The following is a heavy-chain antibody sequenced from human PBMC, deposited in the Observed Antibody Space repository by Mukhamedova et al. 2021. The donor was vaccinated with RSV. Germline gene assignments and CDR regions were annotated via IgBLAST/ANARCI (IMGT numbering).Heavy chain of an antibody. CDR2: ISWNSGSI. V-gene: IGHV3-9*01. Sequence: GTELEWVSGISWNSGSIGYADSVKGRFTISRDNVKNSLYLQMNSLRAEDTALYYCAKAMIPEAFDIWGQGTM. CDR3: AKAMIPEAFDI. D-gene: IGHD3-22*01. J-gene: IGHJ3*02.